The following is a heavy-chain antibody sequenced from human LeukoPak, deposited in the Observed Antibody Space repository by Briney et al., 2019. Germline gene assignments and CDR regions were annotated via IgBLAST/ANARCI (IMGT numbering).Heavy chain of an antibody. J-gene: IGHJ3*02. V-gene: IGHV4-39*07. CDR2: IYYSGST. Sequence: ETLSLTCTVSGGSISSSSYYWGWIRQPPGKGLEWIGSIYYSGSTYYNPSLKSRVTISVDTSKNQFSLKLSSVTAADTAVYYCARADSSSWYGDAFDIWGQGTMVTVSS. CDR1: GGSISSSSYY. CDR3: ARADSSSWYGDAFDI. D-gene: IGHD6-13*01.